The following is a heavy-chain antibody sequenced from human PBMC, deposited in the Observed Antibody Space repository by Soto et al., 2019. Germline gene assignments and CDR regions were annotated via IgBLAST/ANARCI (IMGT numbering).Heavy chain of an antibody. CDR2: IYYSGST. CDR3: ARGFSYGDWYFDL. V-gene: IGHV4-59*01. J-gene: IGHJ2*01. D-gene: IGHD5-18*01. CDR1: GGSISTNY. Sequence: QVQLQESGPGLVKPSETLSLTCTVSGGSISTNYWSWIRQPPGKGLEWIGYIYYSGSTNYNPSLKCRVTISVDTSKNQFSLNLRSVTAADTAVYHCARGFSYGDWYFDLWGRGTLVTVSS.